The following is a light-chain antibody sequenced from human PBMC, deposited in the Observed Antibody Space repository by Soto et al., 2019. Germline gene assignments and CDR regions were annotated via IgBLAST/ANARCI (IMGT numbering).Light chain of an antibody. CDR2: DAS. Sequence: EIVLTQSPATLSLSPGERATLSCRASQSVSSYLAWYQQKPGQTPRLLIYDASNRATGIPARFSGSGSGTDFTLTISSLEPEDFAVYYCRQRSNWPRTFGQGTKVEIK. CDR1: QSVSSY. CDR3: RQRSNWPRT. J-gene: IGKJ1*01. V-gene: IGKV3-11*01.